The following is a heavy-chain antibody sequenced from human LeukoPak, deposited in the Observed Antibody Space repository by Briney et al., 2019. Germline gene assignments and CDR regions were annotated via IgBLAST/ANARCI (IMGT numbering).Heavy chain of an antibody. CDR1: GGSISSYY. J-gene: IGHJ4*02. Sequence: PSETLSLTCTVSGGSISSYYWGWIRQPPGKGLEWIGSIYYSGSTYYNPSLKSRVTISVDTSKNQFSLKLSSVTAADTAVYYCAQLSSGWYYFDYWGQGTLVTVSS. D-gene: IGHD6-19*01. V-gene: IGHV4-39*01. CDR3: AQLSSGWYYFDY. CDR2: IYYSGST.